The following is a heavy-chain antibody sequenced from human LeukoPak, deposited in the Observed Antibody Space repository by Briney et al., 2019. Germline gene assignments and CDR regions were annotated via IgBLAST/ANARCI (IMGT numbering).Heavy chain of an antibody. J-gene: IGHJ4*02. Sequence: SEALSLTCTVSGASIRNYYWSWIRQPAGKGLEWIGRIVPSGSTNYNPSLKSRVTMSVDTSKNQFSLKLNSVTAADTAVYYCAKEGAAPGPDFDYWGQGTLVIVSS. V-gene: IGHV4-4*07. CDR3: AKEGAAPGPDFDY. CDR2: IVPSGST. CDR1: GASIRNYY. D-gene: IGHD6-13*01.